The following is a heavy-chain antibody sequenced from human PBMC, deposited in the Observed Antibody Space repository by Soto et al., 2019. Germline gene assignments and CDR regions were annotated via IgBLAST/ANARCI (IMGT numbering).Heavy chain of an antibody. CDR1: GGTFSSYA. J-gene: IGHJ6*02. CDR3: ASSSTRITIFGVEYYHYGMDF. D-gene: IGHD3-3*01. CDR2: IIPIFGTA. V-gene: IGHV1-69*06. Sequence: GASVKVSCKASGGTFSSYAISWVRQAPGQGLEWMGGIIPIFGTANYAQKFQGRVTITADKSTSTAYMELSSLRSEDTAVYYCASSSTRITIFGVEYYHYGMDFWGQGSTVTVSS.